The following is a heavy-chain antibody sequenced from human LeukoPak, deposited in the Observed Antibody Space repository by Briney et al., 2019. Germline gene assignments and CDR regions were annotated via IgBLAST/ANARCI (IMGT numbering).Heavy chain of an antibody. CDR3: AKDQGYSSSWSFDY. Sequence: GGSLRLSCAASGFTFGSYAMSWVRQAPGKGLEWVSGISGSGGSTYYADSVKGRFTISRDNSKNTLYLQMNSLRAEDTAVYYCAKDQGYSSSWSFDYWGQGTLVTVSS. CDR1: GFTFGSYA. D-gene: IGHD6-13*01. J-gene: IGHJ4*02. CDR2: ISGSGGST. V-gene: IGHV3-23*01.